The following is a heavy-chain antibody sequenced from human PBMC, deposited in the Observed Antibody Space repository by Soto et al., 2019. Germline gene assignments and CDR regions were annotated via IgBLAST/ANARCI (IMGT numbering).Heavy chain of an antibody. D-gene: IGHD3-3*01. CDR3: ARHAYDFWSGHPNPRYYYGMDV. CDR2: IYPGDSNT. Sequence: PGESLKISCKTSGYTFTSYWIVWVRQMPGKGLEWMGIIYPGDSNTRYSPSLQGQVTISVDKSISTAYLQWSSLKATDTAMYYCARHAYDFWSGHPNPRYYYGMDVWGQGTTVTVSS. CDR1: GYTFTSYW. J-gene: IGHJ6*02. V-gene: IGHV5-51*01.